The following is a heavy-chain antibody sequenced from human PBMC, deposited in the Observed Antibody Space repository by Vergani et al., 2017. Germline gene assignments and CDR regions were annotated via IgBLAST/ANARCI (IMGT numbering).Heavy chain of an antibody. Sequence: EVQLLESGGGLVQPGGSLRLSCAASGFTFSSYAMSWVRQAPGKGLEWVSAISGSGGSTYYADSVKGRFTISRDNSKNTLYLQMNSLRAEDTAVYYCARDGISDYYGSGSSPFDYWGQGTLVTVSS. CDR1: GFTFSSYA. CDR2: ISGSGGST. J-gene: IGHJ4*02. V-gene: IGHV3-23*01. CDR3: ARDGISDYYGSGSSPFDY. D-gene: IGHD3-10*01.